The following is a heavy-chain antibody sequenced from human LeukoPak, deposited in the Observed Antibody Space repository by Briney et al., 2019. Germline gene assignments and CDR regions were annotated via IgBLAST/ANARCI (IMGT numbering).Heavy chain of an antibody. J-gene: IGHJ4*02. CDR1: GFTFRNFW. CDR2: IKQDGSEK. CDR3: ATGAGLDY. V-gene: IGHV3-7*01. D-gene: IGHD2-8*02. Sequence: PGGSLRLSCEASGFTFRNFWMSWVRQAPGKGLEWVAKIKQDGSEKYYVDSVKGRFTISRDNSKNTLFLQMNSLRAEDTAVYYCATGAGLDYWGQGTLVTVSS.